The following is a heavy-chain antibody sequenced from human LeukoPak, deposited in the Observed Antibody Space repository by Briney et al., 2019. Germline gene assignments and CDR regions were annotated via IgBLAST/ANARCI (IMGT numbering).Heavy chain of an antibody. V-gene: IGHV4-39*01. CDR1: GGSISSSSYY. CDR3: ARPRGGAVAGYFDY. Sequence: PSETLSLTCTVSGGSISSSSYYWGWIRQPPGKGLEWIGSIYYSGSTYYNPSLKSRVTISVDTSKNQFSLKLSSVTAADTAVYYCARPRGGAVAGYFDYWGQGTLVTVSS. D-gene: IGHD6-19*01. J-gene: IGHJ4*02. CDR2: IYYSGST.